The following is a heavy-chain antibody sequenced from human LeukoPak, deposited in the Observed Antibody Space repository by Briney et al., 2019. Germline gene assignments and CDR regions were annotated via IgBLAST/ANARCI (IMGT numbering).Heavy chain of an antibody. CDR3: ARGGGGYNWFDP. D-gene: IGHD3-16*01. CDR2: VNPNSGDA. CDR1: GYTFTGYF. J-gene: IGHJ5*02. V-gene: IGHV1-2*02. Sequence: ASVKVSCKASGYTFTGYFIHWVRQAPGQGLEWMGWVNPNSGDANYAQKFQGRVTMTRDTSISTAYMELSRVRSDDTALYYCARGGGGYNWFDPWGQGTLVTVSS.